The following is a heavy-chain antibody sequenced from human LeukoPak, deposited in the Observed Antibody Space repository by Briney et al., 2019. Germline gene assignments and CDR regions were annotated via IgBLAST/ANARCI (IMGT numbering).Heavy chain of an antibody. CDR1: GFTVSSYS. D-gene: IGHD3-16*01. V-gene: IGHV3-21*01. J-gene: IGHJ4*02. CDR2: ISSTSTYI. CDR3: ARDPPSRGTRYFDY. Sequence: GGSLRLSCAASGFTVSSYSMNWVRQAPGKGLEWGSSISSTSTYIDYVDSVKGRFTISRDNAKNSLYLQMDSLRAEDTAVYYCARDPPSRGTRYFDYWGQGTLVTVSS.